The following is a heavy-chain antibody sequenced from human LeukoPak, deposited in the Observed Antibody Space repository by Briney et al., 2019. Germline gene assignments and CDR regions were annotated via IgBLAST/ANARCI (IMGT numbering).Heavy chain of an antibody. Sequence: GGSLRLSCAASGFTFSSYAMSWVRQAPGKGLEWVSAISGSGGSTYFADSVKGRFTISRDNSKNTLYLQMNSLRAEDTAVYDCAEATLAYSSGWYEGVLDYWGQGTLVTVSS. J-gene: IGHJ4*02. CDR1: GFTFSSYA. V-gene: IGHV3-23*01. CDR3: AEATLAYSSGWYEGVLDY. D-gene: IGHD6-19*01. CDR2: ISGSGGST.